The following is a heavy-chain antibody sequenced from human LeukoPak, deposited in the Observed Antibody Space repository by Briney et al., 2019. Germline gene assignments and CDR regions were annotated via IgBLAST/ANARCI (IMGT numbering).Heavy chain of an antibody. Sequence: TSETLSLTCAVYGGSFSGYYWSWIRQPPGKGLEWIGEINHSGSTNYNPSLKSRVTISVDTSKNQFSLKLSSVTAADTAVYYCARGRYYYDSSGYYYYFDYWGQGTLDTVSS. V-gene: IGHV4-34*01. CDR2: INHSGST. J-gene: IGHJ4*02. CDR1: GGSFSGYY. CDR3: ARGRYYYDSSGYYYYFDY. D-gene: IGHD3-22*01.